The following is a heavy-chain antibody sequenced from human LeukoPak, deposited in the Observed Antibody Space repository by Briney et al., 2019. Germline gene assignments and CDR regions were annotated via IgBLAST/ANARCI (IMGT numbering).Heavy chain of an antibody. J-gene: IGHJ2*01. D-gene: IGHD2-2*01. CDR2: FDPEDGET. CDR3: ARLGAIVVVPDAMPDWYCDL. Sequence: ASVKVSCKVSGYTLTELSMHWVRQAPGKGLEWMGGFDPEDGETIYAQKFQGRVTMTEDTSTDTAYMELSSLRSEDTAVYYCARLGAIVVVPDAMPDWYCDLWGRGTLVSVSS. V-gene: IGHV1-24*01. CDR1: GYTLTELS.